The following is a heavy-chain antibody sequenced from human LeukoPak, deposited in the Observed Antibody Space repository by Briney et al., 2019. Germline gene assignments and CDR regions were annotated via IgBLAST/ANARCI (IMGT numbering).Heavy chain of an antibody. V-gene: IGHV1-46*04. CDR1: GYTFTTYY. J-gene: IGHJ4*02. Sequence: ASVKVSCKASGYTFTTYYMHWVRQAPGQGLEWMGMINPSGGTTSYAQKLQGRVTMTGDTSTGTVYMELSSLRSEDTAVFYCARAKGLFDYWGQGTLVTVSS. CDR2: INPSGGTT. CDR3: ARAKGLFDY.